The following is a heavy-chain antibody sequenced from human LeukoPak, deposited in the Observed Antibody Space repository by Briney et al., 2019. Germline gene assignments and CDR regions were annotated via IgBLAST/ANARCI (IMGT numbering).Heavy chain of an antibody. J-gene: IGHJ4*02. V-gene: IGHV3-9*01. Sequence: GRSLRLSCAASGFTFDDYAMHWVRQAPGKGLEWVSGISWNSGSIGYADSVKGRFTISRDNAKSSLYLQVNSLRAEDTALYYCAKANSSWLRYYFDYWGQGTLVTVSS. CDR2: ISWNSGSI. CDR1: GFTFDDYA. CDR3: AKANSSWLRYYFDY. D-gene: IGHD6-13*01.